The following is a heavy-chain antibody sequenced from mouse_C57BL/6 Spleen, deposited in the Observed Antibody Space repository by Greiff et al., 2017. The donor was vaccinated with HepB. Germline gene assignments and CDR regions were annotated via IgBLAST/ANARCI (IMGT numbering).Heavy chain of an antibody. CDR1: GFTFSSYA. D-gene: IGHD2-5*01. CDR2: ISDGGSYT. Sequence: EVKLLESGGGLVKPGGSLKLSCAASGFTFSSYAMSWVRQTPEKRLEWVATISDGGSYTYYPDNVKGRFTISRDNAKNNLYLQMSHLKSEDTAMYYCARDRGGYYSNWYFDVWGTGTTVTVSS. CDR3: ARDRGGYYSNWYFDV. V-gene: IGHV5-4*01. J-gene: IGHJ1*03.